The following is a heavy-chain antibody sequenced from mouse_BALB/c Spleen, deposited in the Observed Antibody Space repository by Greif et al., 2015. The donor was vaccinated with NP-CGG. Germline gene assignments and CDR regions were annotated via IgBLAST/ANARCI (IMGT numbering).Heavy chain of an antibody. CDR2: ILPGSGST. V-gene: IGHV1-9*01. J-gene: IGHJ3*01. Sequence: QVQLKESGAELMKPGASVKISCKATGYTFSSYWIEWVKQRPGHGLEWIGEILPGSGSTNYNEKFKGKATFTADTSSNTAYMQLSSLTSEDSAVYYCAREDYGHDGVAYWGQGTLVTVSA. D-gene: IGHD2-2*01. CDR1: GYTFSSYW. CDR3: AREDYGHDGVAY.